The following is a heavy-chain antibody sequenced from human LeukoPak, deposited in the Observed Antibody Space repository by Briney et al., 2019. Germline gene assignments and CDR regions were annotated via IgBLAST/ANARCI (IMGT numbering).Heavy chain of an antibody. D-gene: IGHD1-26*01. CDR3: ARDSYELGATFDY. J-gene: IGHJ4*02. V-gene: IGHV3-74*01. Sequence: PGGSLRLSCVASGFTFSTYAMSWVHQVPGKGLVWVSRINIDGTTTNYADSVKGRFTVSRDNAKNTLFLQLSSLRVEDTAVYYCARDSYELGATFDYWGQGTLVTVSA. CDR2: INIDGTTT. CDR1: GFTFSTYA.